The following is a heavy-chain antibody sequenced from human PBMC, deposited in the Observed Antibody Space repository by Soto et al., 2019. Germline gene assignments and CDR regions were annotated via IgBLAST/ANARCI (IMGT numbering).Heavy chain of an antibody. CDR1: GGSMSTGSYF. CDR2: VFRSGNI. Sequence: QVHLQESGPGLVRPSESLSLTCNVSGGSMSTGSYFWSWVRQPPGKGLEWIGYVFRSGNINYSPSFKSRVTISIDTSKNQFSLMLKSVTAADTAVYFCARARNRYFDYWGQAALVTVSS. D-gene: IGHD1-1*01. CDR3: ARARNRYFDY. V-gene: IGHV4-61*01. J-gene: IGHJ4*02.